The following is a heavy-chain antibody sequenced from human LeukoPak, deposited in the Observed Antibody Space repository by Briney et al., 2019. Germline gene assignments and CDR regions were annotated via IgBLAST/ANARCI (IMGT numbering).Heavy chain of an antibody. CDR2: IIPIFGTA. V-gene: IGHV1-69*05. CDR1: GGTFSSYA. Sequence: SVKVSCKASGGTFSSYAISWVRQAPGQGLEWMGRIIPIFGTANYAQKFQGRVTITTDESTSTAYMELSSLRSEDTAVYYCARGISPRNKGAFDYWGQGTLVTVSP. D-gene: IGHD1/OR15-1a*01. CDR3: ARGISPRNKGAFDY. J-gene: IGHJ4*02.